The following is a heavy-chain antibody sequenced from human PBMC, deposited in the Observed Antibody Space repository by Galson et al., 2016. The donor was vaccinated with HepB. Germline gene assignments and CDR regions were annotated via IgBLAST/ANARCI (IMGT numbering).Heavy chain of an antibody. D-gene: IGHD3-22*01. J-gene: IGHJ4*02. Sequence: SETLSLTCTVSTASITNFYWSWIRQSPEKALEWIGYVHYSGSTNYNPSLKSRVTISLDTSKNQFSLTLRSVTAADTAVYYCARDRSYYDSSFGYRGPGTLVTVSS. CDR1: TASITNFY. V-gene: IGHV4-59*01. CDR2: VHYSGST. CDR3: ARDRSYYDSSFGY.